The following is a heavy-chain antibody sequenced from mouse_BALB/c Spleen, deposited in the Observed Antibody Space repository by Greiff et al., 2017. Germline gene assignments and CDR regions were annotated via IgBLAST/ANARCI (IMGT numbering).Heavy chain of an antibody. J-gene: IGHJ1*01. CDR2: ISYSGST. D-gene: IGHD1-1*01. CDR1: GDSITSGY. V-gene: IGHV3-8*02. CDR3: ARSLYGSSLYWYFDV. Sequence: EVKLMESGPSLVKPSQTLSLTCSVTGDSITSGYWNWIRKFPGNKLEYMGYISYSGSTYYNPSLKSRISITRDTSKNQYYLQLNSVTTEDTATYYCARSLYGSSLYWYFDVWGAGTTVTVSS.